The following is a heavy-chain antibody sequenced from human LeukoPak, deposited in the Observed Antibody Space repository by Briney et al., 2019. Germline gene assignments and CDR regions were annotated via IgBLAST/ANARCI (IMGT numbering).Heavy chain of an antibody. D-gene: IGHD3-16*01. CDR1: GDSVSSNSAA. J-gene: IGHJ4*02. Sequence: SQTFSLTCAISGDSVSSNSAAWNWIRQSPSRGLEWQGRTYYRAKRYNDYAVSVKSRITINPDTSKNQFSLQLNSVTPDDTAVYYCAGEGRRELGVDYWGQGTLVTVSS. CDR2: TYYRAKRYN. V-gene: IGHV6-1*01. CDR3: AGEGRRELGVDY.